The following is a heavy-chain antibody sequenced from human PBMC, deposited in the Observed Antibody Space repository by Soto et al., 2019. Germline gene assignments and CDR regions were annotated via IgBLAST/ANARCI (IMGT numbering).Heavy chain of an antibody. Sequence: QVQLVQSGAEVKKPGSSVKVSCKASGGTFSSYTISWVRQAPGQGLEWMGRIIPILGIANYAQKFQGRVTITADKSTSTAYMELSSLRSEDTAVYYCARDRIAAAGTPDYWGRGTLVTVSS. CDR2: IIPILGIA. J-gene: IGHJ4*02. CDR3: ARDRIAAAGTPDY. V-gene: IGHV1-69*08. CDR1: GGTFSSYT. D-gene: IGHD6-13*01.